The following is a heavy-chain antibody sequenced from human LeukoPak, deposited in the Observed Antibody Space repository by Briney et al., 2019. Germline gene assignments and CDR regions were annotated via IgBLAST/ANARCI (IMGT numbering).Heavy chain of an antibody. J-gene: IGHJ3*02. CDR1: GYTFTSYG. Sequence: ASVKVSCKASGYTFTSYGNSWVRQAPGQGHEWMGWISAYNGNTNYAQKLQGRVTMTTDTSTSTAYMKLRSLRSDDTAVYYCARIKGDSCGWGDDFDIWGQGTMVTVSS. V-gene: IGHV1-18*01. CDR2: ISAYNGNT. D-gene: IGHD6-19*01. CDR3: ARIKGDSCGWGDDFDI.